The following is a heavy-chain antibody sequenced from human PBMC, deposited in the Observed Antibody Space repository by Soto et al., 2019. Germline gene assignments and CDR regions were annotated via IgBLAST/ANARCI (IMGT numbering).Heavy chain of an antibody. CDR1: GGSFSGYY. J-gene: IGHJ4*02. Sequence: QVQLQQWGAGLLKPSETLSLTCAVYGGSFSGYYWSWIRQPPGKGLEWMGEINHSGSTNYNPSLKSRVTISVDTSKNQFSLKLSSVTAADTAVYYCARARVYYDFWSGYYTRCPFDYWGQGTLVTVSS. V-gene: IGHV4-34*01. D-gene: IGHD3-3*01. CDR2: INHSGST. CDR3: ARARVYYDFWSGYYTRCPFDY.